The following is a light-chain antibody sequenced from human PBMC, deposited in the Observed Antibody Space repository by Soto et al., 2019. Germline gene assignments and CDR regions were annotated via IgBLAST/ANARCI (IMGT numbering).Light chain of an antibody. CDR2: DTF. CDR1: QNIAIY. J-gene: IGKJ1*01. Sequence: VLTQSPATLSFSPGERATLSCRASQNIAIYLAWYQQKSGQSPRLLIYDTFNRAPGIPDRFSGSGSGTDFTLTISSLEPEEFAVYYWQQRATWPWTFGQGTTVEI. V-gene: IGKV3-11*01. CDR3: QQRATWPWT.